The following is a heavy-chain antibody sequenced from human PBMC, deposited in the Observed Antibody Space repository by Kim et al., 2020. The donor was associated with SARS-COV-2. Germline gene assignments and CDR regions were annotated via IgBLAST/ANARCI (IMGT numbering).Heavy chain of an antibody. V-gene: IGHV3-33*01. J-gene: IGHJ4*02. D-gene: IGHD3-10*01. Sequence: GGSLRLSCATSGFTFSNHVIHWVRLAPGKGLEWVAVAWYDGNKKYYADSVKGRFTVSRDDSKNTLYLQMNKLRADTAVYYCARDPRHGRDNNYSPYFFDSWGQGALVTVSS. CDR1: GFTFSNHV. CDR2: AWYDGNKK. CDR3: ARDPRHGRDNNYSPYFFDS.